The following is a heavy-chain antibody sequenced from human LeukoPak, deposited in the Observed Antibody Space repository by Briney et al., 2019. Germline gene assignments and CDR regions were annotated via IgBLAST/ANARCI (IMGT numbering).Heavy chain of an antibody. CDR3: ARASRSDSFVKSFYYMGV. V-gene: IGHV1-2*02. Sequence: GASVKVTCKASGYTFNAYYIHWVRQAPGQGLEWMGWINPNSGVTNYAQKVQGRVTMTRDTSISAAYRELSSLISDDTAVYYCARASRSDSFVKSFYYMGVWGKGSTDTVSS. D-gene: IGHD2-15*01. CDR2: INPNSGVT. J-gene: IGHJ6*03. CDR1: GYTFNAYY.